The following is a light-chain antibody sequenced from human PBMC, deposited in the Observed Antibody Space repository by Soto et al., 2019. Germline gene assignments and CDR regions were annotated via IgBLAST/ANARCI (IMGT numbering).Light chain of an antibody. Sequence: QSVLTQPPSMSGAPGQRVTLSCTGNSSNIGAGYGVHWYQQLPGTAPKLLIYGNNNRPSGVPDRFSGSKSGTSASLAITGLQAEDEADYYCQSYDITLSGVVFGGGTKLTVL. J-gene: IGLJ2*01. CDR1: SSNIGAGYG. CDR2: GNN. V-gene: IGLV1-40*01. CDR3: QSYDITLSGVV.